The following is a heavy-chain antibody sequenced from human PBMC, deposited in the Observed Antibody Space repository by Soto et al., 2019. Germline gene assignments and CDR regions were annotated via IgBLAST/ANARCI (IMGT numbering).Heavy chain of an antibody. CDR2: INHSGST. V-gene: IGHV4-34*01. D-gene: IGHD2-15*01. Sequence: SETLSLTCAVYGGSFSGYYWSWIRQPPGKGLEWIGEINHSGSTNYNPSLKSRVTISVDTSKNQFSLKLSSVTAADTAVYYCARGGYCSGGSCYSPLFDYWGQGTLVTVSS. J-gene: IGHJ4*02. CDR1: GGSFSGYY. CDR3: ARGGYCSGGSCYSPLFDY.